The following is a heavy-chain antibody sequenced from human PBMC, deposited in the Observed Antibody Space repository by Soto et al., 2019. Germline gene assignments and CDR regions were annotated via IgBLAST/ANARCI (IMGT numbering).Heavy chain of an antibody. CDR3: ARGQSVVVANDAFDI. V-gene: IGHV4-59*01. Sequence: SETLSLTCTVSGGSISSYYWSWIRQPPGKGLEWIGYIYYSGSTNYNPSLKSRVTISVDTSKNQFSLKLSSVTAADTAVYYCARGQSVVVANDAFDIWGQGTMVTVSS. CDR1: GGSISSYY. CDR2: IYYSGST. D-gene: IGHD2-15*01. J-gene: IGHJ3*02.